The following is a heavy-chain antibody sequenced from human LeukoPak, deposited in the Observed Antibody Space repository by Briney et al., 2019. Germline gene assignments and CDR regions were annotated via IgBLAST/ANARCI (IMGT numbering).Heavy chain of an antibody. CDR2: ISGSGGST. D-gene: IGHD3-9*01. CDR1: GFPFSSYA. CDR3: AKVSGILTGYADY. J-gene: IGHJ4*02. Sequence: GGSLRLSCAASGFPFSSYAMSWVRQAPGKGLEWVSAISGSGGSTYYADSVKGRFTISRDNSKNTLYLQMNSLRAEDTAVYYCAKVSGILTGYADYWGQGTLVTVSS. V-gene: IGHV3-23*01.